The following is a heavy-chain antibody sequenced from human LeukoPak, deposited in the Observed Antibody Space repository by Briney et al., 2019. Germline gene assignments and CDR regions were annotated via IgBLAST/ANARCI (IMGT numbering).Heavy chain of an antibody. Sequence: GGSVRLSCAASGFTFSSYAMSWVRQAPGKGLEWVSAISGSGGSTYYADSVKGRFTISRDNSKNTLYLQMNSLRAEDTAVYYCAKFIGRELPYYMDVWGKGTTVTVSS. CDR3: AKFIGRELPYYMDV. V-gene: IGHV3-23*01. CDR2: ISGSGGST. D-gene: IGHD3-16*01. J-gene: IGHJ6*03. CDR1: GFTFSSYA.